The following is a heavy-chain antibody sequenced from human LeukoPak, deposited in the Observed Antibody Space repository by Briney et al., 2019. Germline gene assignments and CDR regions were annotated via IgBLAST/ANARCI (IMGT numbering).Heavy chain of an antibody. CDR1: GFTFSSYS. J-gene: IGHJ5*02. CDR3: ARDLNSRSLGWFDP. CDR2: ISSSSSYI. V-gene: IGHV3-21*01. Sequence: PGGSLRLSCAASGFTFSSYSMNWVRQAPGKGLEWVSSISSSSSYIYYADSVKGRFTISRDNSKNTLYLQMNSLRAEDTAVYYCARDLNSRSLGWFDPWGQGTLVTVSS. D-gene: IGHD4-23*01.